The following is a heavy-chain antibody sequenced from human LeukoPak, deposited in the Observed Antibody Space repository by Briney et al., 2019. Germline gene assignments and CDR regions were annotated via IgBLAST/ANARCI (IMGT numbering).Heavy chain of an antibody. CDR2: IYYSGST. CDR1: GGSISSYY. CDR3: ARYIWFGEYYYFDY. V-gene: IGHV4-59*08. D-gene: IGHD3-10*01. J-gene: IGHJ4*02. Sequence: SETLSLTCTVSGGSISSYYWSWIRQPPGKGLEWIGYIYYSGSTNYNPSLKSRVTISVDTSKNQFSLKLGSVTAADTAVYYCARYIWFGEYYYFDYWGQGTLVTVSS.